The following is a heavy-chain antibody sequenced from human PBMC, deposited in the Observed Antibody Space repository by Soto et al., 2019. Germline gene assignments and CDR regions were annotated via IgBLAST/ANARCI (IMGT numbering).Heavy chain of an antibody. V-gene: IGHV3-30*03. J-gene: IGHJ6*02. CDR2: TSYHGSNK. CDR3: ARDRGNSSRYYYAMAV. CDR1: GFTFSNFG. D-gene: IGHD6-6*01. Sequence: QVQLVESGGGVVQPGGSLTLSCAGSGFTFSNFGMHWVRQAPGKGLEWVALTSYHGSNKFYADSVKGRFTISRDNSKNTLYQQMHSLRSGDTAVYYCARDRGNSSRYYYAMAVWGQGTTVTVSS.